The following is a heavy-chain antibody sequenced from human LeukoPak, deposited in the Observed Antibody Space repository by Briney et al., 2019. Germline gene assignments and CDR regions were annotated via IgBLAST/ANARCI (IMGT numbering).Heavy chain of an antibody. D-gene: IGHD6-19*01. J-gene: IGHJ5*02. Sequence: SETLSLTCTVSGGSISSYYWSWIRQPAGKGLEWIGRIYTSGSTNYNPSLKSRVTMSVDTSNNQFSLKLSSVTAADTAVYYCAREGYSSGWYWFDPWGQGTLVTVSS. CDR1: GGSISSYY. CDR2: IYTSGST. CDR3: AREGYSSGWYWFDP. V-gene: IGHV4-4*07.